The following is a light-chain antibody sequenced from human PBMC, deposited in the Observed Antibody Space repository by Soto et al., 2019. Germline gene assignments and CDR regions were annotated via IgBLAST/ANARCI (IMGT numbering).Light chain of an antibody. CDR2: AAS. CDR3: QQRSSWPRIT. CDR1: QGIRND. Sequence: DIQMTQSPSSLSASVGDRVTITCRASQGIRNDLGWYQQKPGKAPKRLIYAASSLQSGVPSRFSGSGSGTDYTLTISSLQPEDFAVYYCQQRSSWPRITFGQGTRLEIK. V-gene: IGKV1-17*01. J-gene: IGKJ5*01.